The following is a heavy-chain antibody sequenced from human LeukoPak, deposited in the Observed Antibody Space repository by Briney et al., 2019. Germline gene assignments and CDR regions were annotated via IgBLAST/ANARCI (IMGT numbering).Heavy chain of an antibody. CDR1: GGSISSYY. V-gene: IGHV4-59*01. CDR3: ARSHYDFWSGYEANWFDP. CDR2: IYYSGNT. J-gene: IGHJ5*02. Sequence: SETLSLTCTVSGGSISSYYWSWIRQPPGKGLEWIGYIYYSGNTNYNPSLKSRVTISVDTSKNQFSLKLSSVTAADTAVYYCARSHYDFWSGYEANWFDPWGQGTLVTVSS. D-gene: IGHD3-3*01.